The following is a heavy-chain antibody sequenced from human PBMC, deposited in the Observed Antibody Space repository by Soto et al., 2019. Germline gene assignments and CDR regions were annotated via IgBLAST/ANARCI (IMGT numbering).Heavy chain of an antibody. D-gene: IGHD2-2*01. Sequence: PGGSLRLSCAASGFTFSSYAMSWVRQAPGKGLEWVSAISGSGGSTYYADSVKGRFTISRDNSKNTLYLQMNSLRAEDTAVYYCAKKPLPAAHYYYYMDVWGKGTTVTVSS. CDR2: ISGSGGST. CDR1: GFTFSSYA. J-gene: IGHJ6*03. V-gene: IGHV3-23*01. CDR3: AKKPLPAAHYYYYMDV.